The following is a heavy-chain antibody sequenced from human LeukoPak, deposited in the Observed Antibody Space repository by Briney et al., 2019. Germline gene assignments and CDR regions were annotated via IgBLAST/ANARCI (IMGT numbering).Heavy chain of an antibody. CDR3: ARDSGYSGYVN. D-gene: IGHD5-12*01. CDR2: VSSSSSTI. V-gene: IGHV3-48*01. Sequence: PGGSLRLSCAASGFTFSSYRMNWVRQAPGKGLGWVSYVSSSSSTIYNADSVKGRFTISRDNAKNSLYLQMNSLRAEDTAVYYCARDSGYSGYVNWGQGTLVTVSS. J-gene: IGHJ4*02. CDR1: GFTFSSYR.